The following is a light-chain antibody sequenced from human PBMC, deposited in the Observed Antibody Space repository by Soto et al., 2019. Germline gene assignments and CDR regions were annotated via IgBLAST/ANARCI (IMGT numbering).Light chain of an antibody. CDR1: SSDVGGYNY. CDR2: DVS. CDR3: CSFAGSYAFDVV. Sequence: QSALTQPRSVCGSPEQSVTISCGGTSSDVGGYNYVSWYQHHPGKAPKLMIYDVSKRPSGVPDRFSGSKSGNTASLTISGLQAEEEADYCCCSFAGSYAFDVVFGRGTKRTVL. J-gene: IGLJ2*01. V-gene: IGLV2-11*01.